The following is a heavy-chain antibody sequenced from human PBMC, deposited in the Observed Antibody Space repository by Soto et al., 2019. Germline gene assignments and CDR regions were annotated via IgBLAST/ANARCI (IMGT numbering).Heavy chain of an antibody. D-gene: IGHD6-19*01. Sequence: QVQLVQSGAEVKKPGSSVKVSCKASGGTFSSYTISWVRQAPGQGHEWMGRIIPILGLENYEQKSQGRVTITADKSTSTAYMELSSLRSEDTAVYFCARDGSSGPGFDPWCQGTLVTVSS. V-gene: IGHV1-69*08. CDR3: ARDGSSGPGFDP. CDR1: GGTFSSYT. J-gene: IGHJ5*02. CDR2: IIPILGLE.